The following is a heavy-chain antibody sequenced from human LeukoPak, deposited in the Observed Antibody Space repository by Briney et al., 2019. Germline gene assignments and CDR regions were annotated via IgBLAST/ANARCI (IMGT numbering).Heavy chain of an antibody. J-gene: IGHJ4*02. Sequence: ASVKVSCKASGYTFTGYYMHWVRQAPGQGLEWMGWINPNSGGTNYAQKFQGRVTMTRDTSISTAYMELSRLRSDDTAVYYCARVEGTVRGVMVYYWGQGTLVTVSS. CDR2: INPNSGGT. CDR3: ARVEGTVRGVMVYY. D-gene: IGHD3-10*01. V-gene: IGHV1-2*02. CDR1: GYTFTGYY.